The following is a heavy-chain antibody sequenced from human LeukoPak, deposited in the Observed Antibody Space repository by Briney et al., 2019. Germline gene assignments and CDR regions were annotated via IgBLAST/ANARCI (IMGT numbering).Heavy chain of an antibody. CDR2: ISAYNGNT. D-gene: IGHD3-22*01. J-gene: IGHJ4*02. CDR1: GYTFTSYG. V-gene: IGHV1-18*01. Sequence: VASAKVSCKASGYTFTSYGISWVRQAPGQGLEWMGWISAYNGNTNYAQKLQGRVTMTTDTSTSTAYMELRSLRSDDTAVYYCARRKYYDSSGYMDYWGQGTLVTVSS. CDR3: ARRKYYDSSGYMDY.